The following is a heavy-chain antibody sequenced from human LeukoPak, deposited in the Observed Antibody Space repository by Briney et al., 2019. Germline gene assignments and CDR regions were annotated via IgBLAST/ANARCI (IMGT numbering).Heavy chain of an antibody. V-gene: IGHV3-23*01. CDR3: AKDKELSLGDDRQY. CDR2: ISGSGDT. D-gene: IGHD3-16*02. CDR1: GFTFSSYA. Sequence: PGGSLKLSCTASGFTFSSYAMTWVRQAPGKGLEWVSGISGSGDTYYADSVKGRFTISRDNSRNRLYLQMNSLRAEDTAVYYCAKDKELSLGDDRQYWGQGTLVTVSS. J-gene: IGHJ4*02.